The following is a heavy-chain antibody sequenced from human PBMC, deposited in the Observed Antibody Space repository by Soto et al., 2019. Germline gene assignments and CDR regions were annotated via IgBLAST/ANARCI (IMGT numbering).Heavy chain of an antibody. V-gene: IGHV3-23*01. Sequence: GGSLRLSCAASGFIFSSYAMSWVRQAPGKGLEWVSTISGSGGSTYYADSVEGRFTISRDNSKNTLYLQMHSLRAEDTAVYYCAKDGIVVVTAINYWGQGTLVTVSS. J-gene: IGHJ4*02. CDR1: GFIFSSYA. D-gene: IGHD2-21*02. CDR3: AKDGIVVVTAINY. CDR2: ISGSGGST.